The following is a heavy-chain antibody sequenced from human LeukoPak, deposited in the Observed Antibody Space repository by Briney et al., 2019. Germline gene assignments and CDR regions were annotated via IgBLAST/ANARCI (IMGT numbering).Heavy chain of an antibody. CDR3: VREGLGGTPYRGNFDY. CDR1: GFSFSDCG. V-gene: IGHV3-33*01. CDR2: IWKDGGDK. Sequence: GGSLRLSCAASGFSFSDCGMHWVWQAPDKGLEWVALIWKDGGDKYYSDSVKGRFTISRDNSKNTLDLQMNSLSAEDTAIYYCVREGLGGTPYRGNFDYWGQGTLVTVSS. J-gene: IGHJ4*02. D-gene: IGHD1-1*01.